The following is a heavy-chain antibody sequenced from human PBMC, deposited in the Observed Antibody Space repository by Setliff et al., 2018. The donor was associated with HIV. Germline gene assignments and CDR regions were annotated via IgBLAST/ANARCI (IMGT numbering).Heavy chain of an antibody. Sequence: GASVKVSCKASGYTFTSSGITWVRQAPGQGLEWMGWIGTYNGDTNYAQKFQGRVTMTTDTSTSTAYMELRSLISDDTAVYYCASSGYNYGGYYMDVWGKGTTVTVSS. D-gene: IGHD5-18*01. V-gene: IGHV1-18*01. J-gene: IGHJ6*03. CDR1: GYTFTSSG. CDR3: ASSGYNYGGYYMDV. CDR2: IGTYNGDT.